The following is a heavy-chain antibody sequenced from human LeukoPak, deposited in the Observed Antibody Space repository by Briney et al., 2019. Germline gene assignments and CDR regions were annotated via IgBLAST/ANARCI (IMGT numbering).Heavy chain of an antibody. CDR1: GGSINSGSYY. CDR2: IYYSGST. CDR3: ARVRGYGRDYYYYYMDV. J-gene: IGHJ6*03. V-gene: IGHV4-39*07. Sequence: SETLSLTCSVSGGSINSGSYYWGWIRQPPGKGLDWIGYIYYSGSTYYNPSLQSRVTISVDTSKNQFSLNLSSVTAADTAVYYCARVRGYGRDYYYYYMDVWGKGTTVTISS. D-gene: IGHD5-18*01.